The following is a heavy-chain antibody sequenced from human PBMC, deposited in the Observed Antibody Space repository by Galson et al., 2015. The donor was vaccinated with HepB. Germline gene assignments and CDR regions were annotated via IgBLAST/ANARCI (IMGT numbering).Heavy chain of an antibody. D-gene: IGHD5-18*01. CDR3: ARHGGGYSYGHTYFDY. Sequence: ETLSLTCTVSGGSISSYYWSWIRQPPGKGLEWIGYIYYSGSTNYNPSLKSRVTISVDTSKNQFSLKLSSVTAADTAVYYCARHGGGYSYGHTYFDYWGQGTLVTVSS. J-gene: IGHJ4*02. CDR1: GGSISSYY. CDR2: IYYSGST. V-gene: IGHV4-59*08.